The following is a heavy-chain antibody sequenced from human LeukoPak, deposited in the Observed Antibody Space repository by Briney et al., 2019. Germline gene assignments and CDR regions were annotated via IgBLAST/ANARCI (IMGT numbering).Heavy chain of an antibody. J-gene: IGHJ3*02. CDR1: GFTFDDYA. Sequence: PGGSLRLSCAASGFTFDDYAMHWVRQAPGKGLEWVSGISWNSGSIGYADSVKGRFTIPRDNAKNSLYLQMNSLRAEDMALYYCARDVSDSSSSGGAFDIWGQGTMVTVSS. CDR3: ARDVSDSSSSGGAFDI. CDR2: ISWNSGSI. V-gene: IGHV3-9*03. D-gene: IGHD6-6*01.